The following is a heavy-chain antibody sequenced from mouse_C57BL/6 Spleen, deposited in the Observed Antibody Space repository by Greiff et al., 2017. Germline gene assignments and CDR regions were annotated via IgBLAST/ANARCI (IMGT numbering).Heavy chain of an antibody. V-gene: IGHV10-1*01. CDR1: GFSFNTYA. Sequence: EVQRVESGGGLVQPKGSLKLSCAASGFSFNTYAMNWVRQAPGKGLEWVARIRSKSNNYATYYADSVKDRFTISRDDSESMLYLQMNNLKTEDTAMYYCVRHEVLFDYWGQGTTLTVSS. CDR2: IRSKSNNYAT. CDR3: VRHEVLFDY. J-gene: IGHJ2*01.